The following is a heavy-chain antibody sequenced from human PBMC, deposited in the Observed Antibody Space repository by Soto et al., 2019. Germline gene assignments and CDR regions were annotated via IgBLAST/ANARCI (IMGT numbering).Heavy chain of an antibody. Sequence: QVQLVESGGGVVQPGGSLRLSCAASGFTFNDFAMHWIRQAPGGGLEWVAAIAYDDTTIFYAESVKDRFTISRDNSNNSLNLRVNSLRTEDMAIYFCVRGFRFTFITHADNWGQGTLVTVSS. CDR1: GFTFNDFA. D-gene: IGHD3-3*01. CDR3: VRGFRFTFITHADN. J-gene: IGHJ4*02. V-gene: IGHV3-30-3*01. CDR2: IAYDDTTI.